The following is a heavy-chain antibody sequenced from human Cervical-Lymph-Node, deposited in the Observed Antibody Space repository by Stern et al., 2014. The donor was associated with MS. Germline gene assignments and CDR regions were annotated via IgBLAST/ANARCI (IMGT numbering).Heavy chain of an antibody. CDR2: ISYDGLNK. D-gene: IGHD6-6*01. CDR3: AKGREHSISSVVDY. CDR1: GFTFSTYG. V-gene: IGHV3-30*18. J-gene: IGHJ4*02. Sequence: QVQLVQSGGGVVQPGRSLRLSCAASGFTFSTYGMHWVRQAPGKGLGWVAIISYDGLNKYYAASVKGRFTASRANSNKHLILQMNSLRADDTAVYYCAKGREHSISSVVDYWGQGTLVTVSS.